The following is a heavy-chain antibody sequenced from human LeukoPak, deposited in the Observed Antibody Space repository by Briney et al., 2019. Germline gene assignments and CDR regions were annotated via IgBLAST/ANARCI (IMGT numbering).Heavy chain of an antibody. CDR1: GFTFSTYA. Sequence: PGGSLRLSCAASGFTFSTYAMNWVRQAPGKGLEWVSTISGSGGSTYYADSVKGRITISRDNSKNTLYLQMNSLRAEDTAVYYCAKDQVAGTGERLEGWGQGTLVTVSS. V-gene: IGHV3-23*01. CDR3: AKDQVAGTGERLEG. CDR2: ISGSGGST. J-gene: IGHJ4*02. D-gene: IGHD6-19*01.